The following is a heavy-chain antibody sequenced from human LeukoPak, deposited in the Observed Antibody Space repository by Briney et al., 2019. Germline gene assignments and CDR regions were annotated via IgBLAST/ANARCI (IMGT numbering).Heavy chain of an antibody. CDR1: GFTFSNYG. V-gene: IGHV3-23*01. J-gene: IGHJ4*02. CDR2: ITGSGGST. Sequence: PGGSLRLSCAASGFTFSNYGLSWVRQAPGKGLEWVSGITGSGGSTYYAASVKGRFTISRDNAKNSLYLQMNSLRAEDTAVYYCARRFDCWGQGTLVTVSS. CDR3: ARRFDC.